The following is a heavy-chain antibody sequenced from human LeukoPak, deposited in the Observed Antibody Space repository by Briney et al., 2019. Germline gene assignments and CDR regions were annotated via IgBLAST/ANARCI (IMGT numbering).Heavy chain of an antibody. J-gene: IGHJ4*02. V-gene: IGHV3-48*01. CDR1: GFTFSSYS. CDR3: ARQIAVAGDLAYFDY. CDR2: ISSSSSTI. D-gene: IGHD6-19*01. Sequence: GGSLRLSCAASGFTFSSYSMNWVRQAPGKGLEWVSYISSSSSTIYYADSVKGRFTISRDNAKNSLYLQMNSLRAEDTAVYYCARQIAVAGDLAYFDYWGQGTLVTVSS.